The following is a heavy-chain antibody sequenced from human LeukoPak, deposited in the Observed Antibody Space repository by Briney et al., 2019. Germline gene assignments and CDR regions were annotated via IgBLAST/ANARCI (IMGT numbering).Heavy chain of an antibody. J-gene: IGHJ4*02. D-gene: IGHD3-22*01. V-gene: IGHV3-23*01. Sequence: GGSLRLSCAASGFTFSSYAMSWVRQAPGKGLEWVSAISGSGGSTYYADSAKGRFTISRDNSKNTLYLQMNSLRAEDTAVYYCAKDRRVRSTTMIVVVITTFDYWGQGTLVTVSS. CDR2: ISGSGGST. CDR1: GFTFSSYA. CDR3: AKDRRVRSTTMIVVVITTFDY.